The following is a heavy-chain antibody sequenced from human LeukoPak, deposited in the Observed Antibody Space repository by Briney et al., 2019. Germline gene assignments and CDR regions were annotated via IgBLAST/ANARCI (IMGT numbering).Heavy chain of an antibody. V-gene: IGHV3-30-3*01. CDR2: ISYDGSNK. CDR3: ARDQVTMVRGDLFDY. D-gene: IGHD3-10*01. Sequence: PGGSLRLSCVASGFTFTKYAMDWVRQAPGKGLEWVAVISYDGSNKYYADSVKGRFTISRDNSKNTLYLQMNSLRAEDTAVYYCARDQVTMVRGDLFDYWGQGTLVTVSS. J-gene: IGHJ4*02. CDR1: GFTFTKYA.